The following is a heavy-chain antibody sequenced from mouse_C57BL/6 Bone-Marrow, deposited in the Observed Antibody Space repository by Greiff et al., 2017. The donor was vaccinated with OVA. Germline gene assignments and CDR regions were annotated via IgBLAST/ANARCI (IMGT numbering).Heavy chain of an antibody. CDR2: INPSSGYT. D-gene: IGHD1-1*01. CDR3: ARCTTVVHYYAMDY. J-gene: IGHJ4*01. CDR1: GYTFTSYW. Sequence: VQLQQSGAELAQPGASVKLSCKASGYTFTSYWMHWLKQRPGQGLEWIGYINPSSGYTKYNQKFKDKATLTADKSYSTAYRQLSSLTYEDSAFYYCARCTTVVHYYAMDYWGQGTSVTVSS. V-gene: IGHV1-7*01.